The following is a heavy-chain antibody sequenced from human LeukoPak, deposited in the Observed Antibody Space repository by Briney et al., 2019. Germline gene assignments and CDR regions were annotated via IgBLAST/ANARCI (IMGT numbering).Heavy chain of an antibody. CDR2: IIPIFGTA. J-gene: IGHJ5*02. CDR3: ARKRRVAAAGTVWFDP. CDR1: GGTFSSYA. D-gene: IGHD6-13*01. V-gene: IGHV1-69*05. Sequence: SVKVSCKASGGTFSSYAISWVRQAPGQGLEWMGGIIPIFGTANYAQTLQGRVTITTDESTSTAYMELSSLRAEDTAVYYCARKRRVAAAGTVWFDPWGQGTLVTVSS.